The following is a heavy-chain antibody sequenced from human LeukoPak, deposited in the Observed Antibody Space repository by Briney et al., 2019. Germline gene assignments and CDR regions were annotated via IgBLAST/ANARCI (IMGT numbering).Heavy chain of an antibody. CDR3: ARGTWGSTYYFDY. CDR2: TYYRSKWYN. J-gene: IGHJ4*02. CDR1: GDSVSSDNTA. Sequence: SQTLSLTRAISGDSVSSDNTAWNWIRQSPSRGLEWLGRTYYRSKWYNNYAVSVRSRITINPDTSKNQFSLQLNSVTPEDTALYYCARGTWGSTYYFDYWGQGTLVTVSS. V-gene: IGHV6-1*01. D-gene: IGHD7-27*01.